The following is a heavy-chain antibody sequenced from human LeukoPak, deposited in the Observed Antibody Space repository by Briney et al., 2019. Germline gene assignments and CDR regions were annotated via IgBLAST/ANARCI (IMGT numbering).Heavy chain of an antibody. CDR3: ATADCSGGSCPIDV. J-gene: IGHJ6*04. Sequence: ASVKVSCKASGYTFTGYYMHWVRQAPGQGLEWMGWINPNSGGTNYAQKFQGWVTMTRDTFISTAYMELSRLRSDDTAVYYCATADCSGGSCPIDVWGKGTTVTVSS. CDR1: GYTFTGYY. CDR2: INPNSGGT. D-gene: IGHD2-15*01. V-gene: IGHV1-2*04.